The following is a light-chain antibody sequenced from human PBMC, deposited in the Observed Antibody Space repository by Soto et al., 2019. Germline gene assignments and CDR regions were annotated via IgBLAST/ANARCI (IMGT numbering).Light chain of an antibody. J-gene: IGKJ1*01. CDR1: QSISSW. CDR2: DAS. CDR3: QHYNSYSEA. V-gene: IGKV1-5*01. Sequence: DIQMTQSPSTLSASVGDRVTITCRASQSISSWLAWYQQKPGKAPNLLIYDASSLETGVPSRFSGSGSGTEFTLTISSVQPDDFATYYCQHYNSYSEAFGQGTKVDIK.